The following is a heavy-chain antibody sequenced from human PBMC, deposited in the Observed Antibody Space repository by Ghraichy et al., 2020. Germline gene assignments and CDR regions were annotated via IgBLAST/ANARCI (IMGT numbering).Heavy chain of an antibody. V-gene: IGHV3-23*01. D-gene: IGHD6-13*01. Sequence: GGSLRLSCAASGFTFINYGMTWVRQAPGKGLEWVSTITGSGTNTYYADSVKGRFTISRDNSKNTLNLQMNSLRAEDTAIYYCARLRGPKIPAAEVFWGQGTLVTVSS. CDR3: ARLRGPKIPAAEVF. J-gene: IGHJ4*02. CDR1: GFTFINYG. CDR2: ITGSGTNT.